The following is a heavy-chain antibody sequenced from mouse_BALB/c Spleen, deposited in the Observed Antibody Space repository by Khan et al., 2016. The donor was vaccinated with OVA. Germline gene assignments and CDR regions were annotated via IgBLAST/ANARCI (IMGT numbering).Heavy chain of an antibody. CDR2: ISSGGSYT. CDR1: GFTFSTYG. Sequence: EVQLQESGGDLVKPEGSLKLSCAASGFTFSTYGMSWVRQTPDKRLEWVATISSGGSYTYYPDSVQGRFTISRDNAKNTLYLQMSSLKSEDTAMFYCSRIAYYYDSDGFAYWGQGTLVTVSA. D-gene: IGHD1-1*01. J-gene: IGHJ3*01. CDR3: SRIAYYYDSDGFAY. V-gene: IGHV5-6*01.